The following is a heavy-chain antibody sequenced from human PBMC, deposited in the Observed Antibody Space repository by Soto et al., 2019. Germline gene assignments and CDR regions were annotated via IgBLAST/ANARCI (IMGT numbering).Heavy chain of an antibody. CDR2: VYYNGIT. V-gene: IGHV4-59*11. Sequence: QVQLQESGPGLVKPSETLSLTCTVSGGSINNHYWSWIRQPPGKGLEWLGYVYYNGITNYNPSLESRVTMSVDTSKNQVSLNLTSLTAADTAIYFCSRANWYSEYWGQGTLVT. CDR3: SRANWYSEY. J-gene: IGHJ4*02. D-gene: IGHD7-27*01. CDR1: GGSINNHY.